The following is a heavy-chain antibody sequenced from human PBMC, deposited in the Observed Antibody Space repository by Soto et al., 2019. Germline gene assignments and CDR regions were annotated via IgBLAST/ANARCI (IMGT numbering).Heavy chain of an antibody. V-gene: IGHV3-23*01. CDR2: ISGSGGST. CDR3: ATIAHRQYSRSWYDSDY. D-gene: IGHD6-13*01. J-gene: IGHJ4*02. Sequence: EVQLLESGGGLVQPGGSLRLSCAASGFTFSSYAMSWVRQAPGKGLEWVSAISGSGGSTYYADSVKGRFTISRDNSKNTLYLQMNSLRAEDTAVYYCATIAHRQYSRSWYDSDYWGQGTLVTVSS. CDR1: GFTFSSYA.